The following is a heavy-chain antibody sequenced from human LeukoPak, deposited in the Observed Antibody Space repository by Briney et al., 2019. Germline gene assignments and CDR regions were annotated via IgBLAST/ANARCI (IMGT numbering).Heavy chain of an antibody. Sequence: SETLSLTCTVSGGSISSYYWRWLRQPPGKGLEWIGYIYYSGSTNYNPSLKSRVTISVDTSKNQFSLKLSSVTAADTAVYYCARQMGATGLGYYYYYMDVWGKGTTVTVSS. V-gene: IGHV4-59*08. J-gene: IGHJ6*03. CDR1: GGSISSYY. CDR2: IYYSGST. D-gene: IGHD1-26*01. CDR3: ARQMGATGLGYYYYYMDV.